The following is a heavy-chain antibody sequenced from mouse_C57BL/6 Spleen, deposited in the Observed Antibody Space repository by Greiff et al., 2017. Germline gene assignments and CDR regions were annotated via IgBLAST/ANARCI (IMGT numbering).Heavy chain of an antibody. Sequence: EVHLVESGGDLVKPGGSLKLSCAASGFTFSSYGMSWVRQTPDKRLEWVATISSGGSYTYYPDSVKGRFTISRDNAKNTLYLQMSSLKSEDTAMYYCAGYDYPFDYWGQGTTLTVSS. CDR2: ISSGGSYT. CDR1: GFTFSSYG. D-gene: IGHD2-4*01. V-gene: IGHV5-6*01. CDR3: AGYDYPFDY. J-gene: IGHJ2*01.